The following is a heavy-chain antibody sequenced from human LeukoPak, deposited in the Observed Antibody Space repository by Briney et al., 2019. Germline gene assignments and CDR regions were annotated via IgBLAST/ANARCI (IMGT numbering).Heavy chain of an antibody. J-gene: IGHJ4*02. CDR3: ARDYYDSSGYYPTFDY. CDR2: INPNSGGT. Sequence: ASVKVSCKASGYTFTGYYMHWARQAPGQGLEWMGWINPNSGGTNYAQKFQGRVTMTRDTSISTAYMELSRLRSDDTAVYYCARDYYDSSGYYPTFDYWGQGTLVTVSS. V-gene: IGHV1-2*02. D-gene: IGHD3-22*01. CDR1: GYTFTGYY.